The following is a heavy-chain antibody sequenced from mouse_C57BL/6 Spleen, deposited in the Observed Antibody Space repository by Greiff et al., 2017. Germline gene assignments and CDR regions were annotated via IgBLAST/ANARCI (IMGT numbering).Heavy chain of an antibody. Sequence: VQLQQSGAELVRPGTSVEVSCKASGYAFNYYLLEGVKQRPGQGLEGIWVINSGSGGYKYNEKFKGKATLTAYTSSSTAYMHLFSLTSEASAVYFCARGYYGSLDYWGQGTTLTVSS. J-gene: IGHJ2*01. CDR2: INSGSGGY. V-gene: IGHV1-54*01. CDR1: GYAFNYYL. D-gene: IGHD1-1*01. CDR3: ARGYYGSLDY.